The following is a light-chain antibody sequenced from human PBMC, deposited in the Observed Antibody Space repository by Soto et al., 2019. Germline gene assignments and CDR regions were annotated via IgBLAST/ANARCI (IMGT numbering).Light chain of an antibody. CDR3: SSYTVSNTGV. J-gene: IGLJ3*02. CDR1: SSDVGANNY. Sequence: QSALTQPASVSGSPGQSITISCAGTSSDVGANNYVSWYQQHPGKAPKLIIYDVSNRPSGISSRFSGSRSVNTASLTISGLQAEDEGDYYCSSYTVSNTGVFGGGTKLTVL. CDR2: DVS. V-gene: IGLV2-14*03.